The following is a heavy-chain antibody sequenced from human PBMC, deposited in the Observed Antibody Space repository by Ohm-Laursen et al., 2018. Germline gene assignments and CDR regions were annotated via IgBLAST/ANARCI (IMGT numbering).Heavy chain of an antibody. V-gene: IGHV4-34*01. CDR1: SGSFGPYY. D-gene: IGHD2-15*01. CDR3: AREYSDDGGYRYDAFDV. CDR2: INHRGNT. Sequence: SDTLSLTCALYSGSFGPYYWSWIRQPPGKGLEWIGEINHRGNTNYSPSLKSRVTMSVDTSRNHFSLELTSVTAADTAVYYCAREYSDDGGYRYDAFDVWGYGTVVTVSS. J-gene: IGHJ3*01.